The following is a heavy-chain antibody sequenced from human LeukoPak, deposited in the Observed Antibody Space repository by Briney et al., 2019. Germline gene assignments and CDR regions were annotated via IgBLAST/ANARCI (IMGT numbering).Heavy chain of an antibody. CDR1: GFTFSGYA. V-gene: IGHV3-23*01. J-gene: IGHJ4*02. CDR2: ITGGAENT. D-gene: IGHD1-26*01. CDR3: AKVLSGSQDY. Sequence: AESLRLSCAASGFTFSGYAMSWVRQAPGKGLKWLSTITGGAENTYYADSVKGRFTISRDNSKNTVYLQMNSLRAEDTAVYYCAKVLSGSQDYWGQGALVTVFS.